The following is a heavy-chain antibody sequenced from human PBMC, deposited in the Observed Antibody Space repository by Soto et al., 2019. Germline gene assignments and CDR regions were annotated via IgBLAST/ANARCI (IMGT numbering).Heavy chain of an antibody. CDR1: GYTFNTYS. CDR2: ISTYNGNT. V-gene: IGHV1-18*01. CDR3: ARVDLDFDY. J-gene: IGHJ4*02. Sequence: HVQLVKSGAEVRKPGASVKVSCEASGYTFNTYSISWVRQAPGQGLEWMGWISTYNGNTKYAQNLQGRVTMTTDTSTNTAYMELRSLRSDDTAVYYCARVDLDFDYWGQGTLVTVSS.